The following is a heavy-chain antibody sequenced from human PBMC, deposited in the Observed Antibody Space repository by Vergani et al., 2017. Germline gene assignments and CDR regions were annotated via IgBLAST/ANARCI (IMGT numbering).Heavy chain of an antibody. V-gene: IGHV3-21*01. D-gene: IGHD6-13*01. CDR1: GFTFSSYS. CDR2: ISSSSSYI. CDR3: ARDKQQLGDGAFDI. J-gene: IGHJ3*02. Sequence: EVQLLESGGGLVQPGRSLRLSCAASGFTFSSYSMNWVRQAPGKGLEWVSSISSSSSYIYYADSVKGRFTISRDNAKNSLYLQMNSLRAEDTAVYYCARDKQQLGDGAFDIWGQGTMVTVSS.